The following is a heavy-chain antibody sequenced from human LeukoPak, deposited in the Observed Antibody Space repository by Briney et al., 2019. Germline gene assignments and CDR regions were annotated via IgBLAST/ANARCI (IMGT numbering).Heavy chain of an antibody. Sequence: SETLSLTCTVSGGSISSGDYYWSWIRQPPGKGLEWIGYIYYSGSTYYNPSLKSRVTISVDTSNNQFSLKLSSVTAADAAVYYCAREALRPSRWFDPWGQGTLVTVSS. CDR3: AREALRPSRWFDP. CDR2: IYYSGST. V-gene: IGHV4-30-4*01. D-gene: IGHD4-17*01. CDR1: GGSISSGDYY. J-gene: IGHJ5*02.